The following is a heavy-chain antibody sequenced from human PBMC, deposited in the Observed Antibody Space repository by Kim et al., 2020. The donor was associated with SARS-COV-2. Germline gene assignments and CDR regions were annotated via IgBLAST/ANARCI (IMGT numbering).Heavy chain of an antibody. Sequence: SETLSLTCTVSGGSIISDDNHWSWIRQPPGKGLEWIGYISYTGGTFYSPSLKSRVTMSIDTSKNQFSLRLTSVTAADTAVYYCARADYGTRGVFSLFDRWGQGTQLTVSS. CDR2: ISYTGGT. D-gene: IGHD3-10*01. J-gene: IGHJ4*02. CDR1: GGSIISDDNH. CDR3: ARADYGTRGVFSLFDR. V-gene: IGHV4-30-4*01.